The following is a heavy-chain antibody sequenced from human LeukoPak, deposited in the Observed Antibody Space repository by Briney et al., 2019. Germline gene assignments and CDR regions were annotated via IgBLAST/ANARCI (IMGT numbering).Heavy chain of an antibody. Sequence: ASVKVSCKASGYTFTGYYMHWVRQAAGQGLEWMGWINPNSGGTNYAQKFQGRVTMTRDTSISTAYMELSRLRSDDTAVYYCAREPVGRGYFDYWGKGTLVTVSS. CDR2: INPNSGGT. CDR3: AREPVGRGYFDY. J-gene: IGHJ4*01. V-gene: IGHV1-2*02. CDR1: GYTFTGYY. D-gene: IGHD3-10*01.